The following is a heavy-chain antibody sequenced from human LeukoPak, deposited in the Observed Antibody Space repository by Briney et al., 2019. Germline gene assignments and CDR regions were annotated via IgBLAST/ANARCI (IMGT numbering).Heavy chain of an antibody. D-gene: IGHD3-22*01. V-gene: IGHV3-7*03. J-gene: IGHJ3*02. CDR3: AKPQGSYYYDSSGYYYWDDAFDI. CDR2: MKQDGSEK. CDR1: GFTFSSYW. Sequence: GGSLRLSCAVSGFTFSSYWMSWVRQAPGKGLEWVANMKQDGSEKDHVDSVEGRFTISRDNAKNLLYLQMNSLRAEDTAVYYCAKPQGSYYYDSSGYYYWDDAFDIWGQGTMVTVSS.